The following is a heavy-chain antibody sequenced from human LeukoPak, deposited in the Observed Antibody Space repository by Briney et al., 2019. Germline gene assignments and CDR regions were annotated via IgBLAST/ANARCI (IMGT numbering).Heavy chain of an antibody. J-gene: IGHJ4*02. Sequence: PGGSLRLSCAASGFTFSSYEMNWVRQAPGKGLEWVSYISSSGSTIYYADSVKGRFTISRDNAKNSLYLQMNSLRAEDTAVYYCARDLYGSGSYYTPYSDYWGQGTLVTVSS. CDR2: ISSSGSTI. CDR3: ARDLYGSGSYYTPYSDY. D-gene: IGHD3-10*01. V-gene: IGHV3-48*03. CDR1: GFTFSSYE.